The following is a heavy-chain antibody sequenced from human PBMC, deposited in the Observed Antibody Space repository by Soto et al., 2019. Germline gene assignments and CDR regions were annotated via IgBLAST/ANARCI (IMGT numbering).Heavy chain of an antibody. D-gene: IGHD6-6*01. CDR2: IYYSGST. V-gene: IGHV4-39*01. J-gene: IGHJ6*02. CDR3: ARPRSYSSSSGEYGMDV. Sequence: WIRQPPGKGLEWIGSIYYSGSTYYNPSLKSRVTISVDTSKNQFSLKLSSVTAADTAVYYCARPRSYSSSSGEYGMDVWGQGTTVTVSS.